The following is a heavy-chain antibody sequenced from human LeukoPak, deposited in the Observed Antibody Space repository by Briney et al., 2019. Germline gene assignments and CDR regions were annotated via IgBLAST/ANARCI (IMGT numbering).Heavy chain of an antibody. CDR1: GFTFSSYG. J-gene: IGHJ4*02. D-gene: IGHD5-18*01. Sequence: PGGSLRLSCAASGFTFSSYGMHWVRQAPGKGLEWVAVISYDGSNKYYADSVKGRFTISRDNSKNTLYLQMNSLRAEDTAVYYCARSLRGYSYVLDYWGQGTLVTVSS. CDR3: ARSLRGYSYVLDY. CDR2: ISYDGSNK. V-gene: IGHV3-30*03.